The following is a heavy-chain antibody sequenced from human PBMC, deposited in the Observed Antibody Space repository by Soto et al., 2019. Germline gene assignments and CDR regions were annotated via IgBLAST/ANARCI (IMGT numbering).Heavy chain of an antibody. Sequence: QVQLQESGPGLLKPSQTLSLICTVSGGSMRSGGYYWSWIRQHPGKGLEWLGYIYYSGSTYYNPSLTSPVSISINTSRNQFSLKLNAVTAADTAVYYCTRSFTGHSDYWGQGTLVTVSS. CDR1: GGSMRSGGYY. V-gene: IGHV4-31*01. CDR3: TRSFTGHSDY. J-gene: IGHJ4*02. CDR2: IYYSGST.